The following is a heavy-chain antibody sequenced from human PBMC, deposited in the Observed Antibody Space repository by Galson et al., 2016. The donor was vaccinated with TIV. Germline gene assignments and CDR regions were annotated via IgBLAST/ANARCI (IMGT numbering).Heavy chain of an antibody. V-gene: IGHV1-69*04. CDR2: IIPILGIT. J-gene: IGHJ4*01. CDR3: ARVTHVDSGMGEGDY. D-gene: IGHD5-18*01. CDR1: GGTFNNYA. Sequence: SVKVSCKASGGTFNNYAISWVRQAPGQGLEWVGRIIPILGITNYAQKFQGRVTITADRSTNTGYMGLRSLRFDDTAGFYCARVTHVDSGMGEGDYWGHGTLVTVSS.